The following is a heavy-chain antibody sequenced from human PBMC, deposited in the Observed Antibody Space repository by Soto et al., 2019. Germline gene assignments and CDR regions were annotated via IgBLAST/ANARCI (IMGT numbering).Heavy chain of an antibody. Sequence: HVQLVESGGGVVQPGRSLRLSCAASGFTFSSYAMHWVRQAPGKGLEWVAVISYDGSNKYYADSVKGRFTISRDNSKNTLYLQMNSLRAEDTAVYYCATARDHYYGSAYWGQGTLVTVSS. CDR1: GFTFSSYA. CDR3: ATARDHYYGSAY. D-gene: IGHD3-10*01. CDR2: ISYDGSNK. V-gene: IGHV3-30-3*01. J-gene: IGHJ4*02.